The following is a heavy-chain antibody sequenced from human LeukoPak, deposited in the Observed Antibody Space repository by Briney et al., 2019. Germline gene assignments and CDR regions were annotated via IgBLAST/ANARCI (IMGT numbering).Heavy chain of an antibody. CDR3: ARDPGIAAAGGQVWDY. J-gene: IGHJ4*02. Sequence: SETLSLTCTVSGGSISSGGYYWSWIRQHPGKGLEWIGYIYYSGSTYYNPSPKSRVTISVDTSKNQFSLKLSSVTAADTAVYYCARDPGIAAAGGQVWDYWGQGTLVTVSS. V-gene: IGHV4-31*03. D-gene: IGHD6-13*01. CDR1: GGSISSGGYY. CDR2: IYYSGST.